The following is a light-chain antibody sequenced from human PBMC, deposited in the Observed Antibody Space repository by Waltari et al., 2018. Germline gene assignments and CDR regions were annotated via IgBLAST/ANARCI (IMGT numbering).Light chain of an antibody. CDR2: DVT. J-gene: IGLJ2*01. V-gene: IGLV2-14*03. CDR3: XSXMDTTTLEL. CDR1: SSDVGRYNY. Sequence: QSALTQPASVSGSPGQSITISSTGTSSDVGRYNYVSWYQQHPAKAPKLIIYDVTXXXXXXXXXXXXXXXGNXAXLXXSGLQXEXXADXYXXSXMDTTTLELFGGGTSLTVL.